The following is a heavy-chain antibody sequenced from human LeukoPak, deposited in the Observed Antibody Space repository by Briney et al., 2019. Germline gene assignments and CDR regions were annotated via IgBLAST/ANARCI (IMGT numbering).Heavy chain of an antibody. CDR3: ARGEYYGSGYYFDS. J-gene: IGHJ4*02. V-gene: IGHV4-59*01. CDR2: IYYSGST. Sequence: PSETLSLTCTVSGGSISSYYWSWIRQPPGKGLEWIGYIYYSGSTNYNPSLKSRVTISVDTSKNQFSLKLSSVTAADTAVYYCARGEYYGSGYYFDSWGQGTLVTVSS. CDR1: GGSISSYY. D-gene: IGHD3-10*01.